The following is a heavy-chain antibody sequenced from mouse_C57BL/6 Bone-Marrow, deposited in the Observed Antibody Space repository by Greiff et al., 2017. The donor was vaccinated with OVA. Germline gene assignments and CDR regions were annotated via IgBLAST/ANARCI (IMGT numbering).Heavy chain of an antibody. CDR3: AREFYDYDERAWFAY. CDR2: INPNNGGT. D-gene: IGHD2-4*01. J-gene: IGHJ3*01. V-gene: IGHV1-22*01. CDR1: GYTFTDYN. Sequence: EVQLQQSGPELVKPGASVKMSCKASGYTFTDYNMHWVKQSHGKSLEWIGYINPNNGGTSYNQKFKGKATLTVNKSSSTAYMELRSLNSEDSAVYYCAREFYDYDERAWFAYWGQGTLVTVSA.